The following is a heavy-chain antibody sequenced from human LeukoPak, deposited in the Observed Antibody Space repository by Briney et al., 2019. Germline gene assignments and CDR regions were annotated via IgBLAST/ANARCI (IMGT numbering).Heavy chain of an antibody. CDR1: GYTFTSYG. CDR3: ARSENRYYYDSSGYKGLDY. CDR2: ISAYNGNT. D-gene: IGHD3-22*01. J-gene: IGHJ4*02. V-gene: IGHV1-18*01. Sequence: ASVNVSCKASGYTFTSYGISWVRQAPGQGLEWMGWISAYNGNTNYAQKLQGRVTMTTDTSTSTAYMELRSLRSDDTAVYYCARSENRYYYDSSGYKGLDYWGQGTLVTVSS.